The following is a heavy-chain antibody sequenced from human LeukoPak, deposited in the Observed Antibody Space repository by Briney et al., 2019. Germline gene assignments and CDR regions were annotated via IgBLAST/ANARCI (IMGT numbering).Heavy chain of an antibody. Sequence: GGSLRLSCAASGFTFSDYYMSWIRQAPGKGLEWVSYISPSGATISYADSVKGRFTTSRDNAKSSLYLQMNSLRAEDTAVYYCATPLQYYDFWSGTNLTDYYYYGMDVWGQGTTVTASS. CDR3: ATPLQYYDFWSGTNLTDYYYYGMDV. CDR1: GFTFSDYY. V-gene: IGHV3-11*01. J-gene: IGHJ6*02. CDR2: ISPSGATI. D-gene: IGHD3-3*01.